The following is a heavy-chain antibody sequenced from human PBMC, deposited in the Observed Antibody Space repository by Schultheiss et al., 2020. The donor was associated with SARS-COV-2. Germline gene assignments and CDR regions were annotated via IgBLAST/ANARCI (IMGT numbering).Heavy chain of an antibody. CDR1: GFTFSSYG. CDR3: ARGSMGGGSSWFGGDAFDI. V-gene: IGHV3-33*01. D-gene: IGHD6-13*01. J-gene: IGHJ3*02. CDR2: IWYDGSNK. Sequence: GGSLRLSCAASGFTFSSYGMHWVRQAPGKGLEWVAVIWYDGSNKYYADSVKGRFNISRDNSKNTLYLQMNSLRAEDTAVYYCARGSMGGGSSWFGGDAFDIWGQGRIVTASS.